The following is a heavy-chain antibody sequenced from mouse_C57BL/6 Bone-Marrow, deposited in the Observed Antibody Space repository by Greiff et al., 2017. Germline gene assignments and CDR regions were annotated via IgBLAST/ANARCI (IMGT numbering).Heavy chain of an antibody. CDR1: GYTFTDYY. CDR3: ARAGGYDALYAMDY. Sequence: EVQLQQSGPVLVKPGASVKMSCKASGYTFTDYYMNWVKQSHGKSLEWIGVINPYNGGTSYNQKFKGKATLTVDKSSSTAYMELNSLTSEDSAVYYCARAGGYDALYAMDYWGQGTSVTVSS. V-gene: IGHV1-19*01. J-gene: IGHJ4*01. CDR2: INPYNGGT. D-gene: IGHD2-2*01.